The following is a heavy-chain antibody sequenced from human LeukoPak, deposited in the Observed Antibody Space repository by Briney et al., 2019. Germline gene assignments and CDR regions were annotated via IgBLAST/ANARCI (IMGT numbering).Heavy chain of an antibody. J-gene: IGHJ4*02. V-gene: IGHV3-23*02. D-gene: IGHD4-17*01. CDR3: AKEATVTGSVDY. Sequence: GGSLRLSCAASGFTFSSHAMGWVRQAPGKGLEWISAISAGGDRTYYIDTVKGRFTISRDNSKCTLYQHLNSLRVDDTAVYFCAKEATVTGSVDYWGQGTLVTVSS. CDR1: GFTFSSHA. CDR2: ISAGGDRT.